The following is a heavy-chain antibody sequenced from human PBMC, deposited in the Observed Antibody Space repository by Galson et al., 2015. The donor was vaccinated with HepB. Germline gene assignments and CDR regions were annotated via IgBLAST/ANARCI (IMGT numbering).Heavy chain of an antibody. J-gene: IGHJ6*03. D-gene: IGHD3-22*01. CDR1: GFTFSDYH. Sequence: SLRLSCAASGFTFSDYHMSWIRQAPGKGLEWVSYISSSGSTIYYADSVKGRFTISRDNAKNSLYLQMNSLRAEDTAVYYCARGGYDSSGYYRSKNRFFYMDVWGKGTTVTVSS. CDR2: ISSSGSTI. V-gene: IGHV3-11*01. CDR3: ARGGYDSSGYYRSKNRFFYMDV.